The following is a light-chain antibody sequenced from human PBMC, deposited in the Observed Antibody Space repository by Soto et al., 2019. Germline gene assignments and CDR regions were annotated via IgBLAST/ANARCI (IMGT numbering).Light chain of an antibody. Sequence: AIQMTQSPSSLSAAVGDRVTITCRASQYIITEFGWYQQKPGKAPRLLIYGTCSLQSGGPSRYSGSGSGTDFTLTIRSLQPDDFASYYCLQEFNYHRTFGQGTKVEVK. CDR1: QYIITE. CDR3: LQEFNYHRT. J-gene: IGKJ1*01. V-gene: IGKV1-6*01. CDR2: GTC.